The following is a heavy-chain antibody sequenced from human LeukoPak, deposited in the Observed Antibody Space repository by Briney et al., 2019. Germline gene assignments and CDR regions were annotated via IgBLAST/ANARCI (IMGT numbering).Heavy chain of an antibody. CDR1: VFTFNNYA. Sequence: GGSLRLSCAASVFTFNNYAMSWVRQAPGKGLEWFSTIDYSGGSTYYADSVKGRLTISRDNSKNTLYMQMNSLRAEDTAIYYCAKVPYSDYGSGRPPFMDVWGQGTTVAVS. CDR3: AKVPYSDYGSGRPPFMDV. J-gene: IGHJ6*02. CDR2: IDYSGGST. D-gene: IGHD3-10*01. V-gene: IGHV3-23*01.